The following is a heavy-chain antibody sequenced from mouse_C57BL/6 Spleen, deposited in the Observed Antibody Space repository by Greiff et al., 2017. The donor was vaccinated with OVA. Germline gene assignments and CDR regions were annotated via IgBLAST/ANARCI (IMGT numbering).Heavy chain of an antibody. J-gene: IGHJ4*01. CDR3: AKGRFITTVENAMDY. CDR1: GYTFTSYW. CDR2: IDPSDSYT. D-gene: IGHD1-1*01. Sequence: QVQLQQPGAELVMPGASVKLSCKASGYTFTSYWMHWVKQRPGQGLEWIGEIDPSDSYTNYNQKFKGKSTLTVDKSSSTAYMQLSSLTFGGSAAYYCAKGRFITTVENAMDYWGQGTSVTVSS. V-gene: IGHV1-69*01.